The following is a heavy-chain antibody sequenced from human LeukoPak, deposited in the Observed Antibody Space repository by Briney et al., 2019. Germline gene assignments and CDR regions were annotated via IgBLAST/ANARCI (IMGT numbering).Heavy chain of an antibody. D-gene: IGHD3-16*02. CDR2: ISAYNGNT. V-gene: IGHV1-18*01. J-gene: IGHJ4*02. CDR3: ARENYDYVWGSYRIYYFDY. CDR1: GYTFTSYG. Sequence: GASVKVSCKASGYTFTSYGISWVRQAPGQGLEWMGWISAYNGNTNYAQKLQGRVTMTTDTSTSTAYMELRSLRSDDTAVYYCARENYDYVWGSYRIYYFDYWGQGTLVTVSS.